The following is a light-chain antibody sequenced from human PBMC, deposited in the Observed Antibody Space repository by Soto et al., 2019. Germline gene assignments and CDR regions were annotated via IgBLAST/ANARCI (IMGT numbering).Light chain of an antibody. V-gene: IGKV1-27*01. J-gene: IGKJ3*01. CDR1: QGISNY. CDR3: QKYNSAP. CDR2: SAS. Sequence: DIQMTHSPSSLSASVGDRVTITCRASQGISNYLPWYQQKPGKVPKLLIYSASTLQSGVPSRFSGSGSGTDFTLTITCLQPEDVASYYCQKYNSAPIGPGTTVDIK.